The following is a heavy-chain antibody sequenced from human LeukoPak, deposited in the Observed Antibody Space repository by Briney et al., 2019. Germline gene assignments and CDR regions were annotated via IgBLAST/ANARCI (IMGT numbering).Heavy chain of an antibody. D-gene: IGHD6-13*01. V-gene: IGHV4-59*01. CDR3: ARGVYIAAAQYGY. CDR1: GGSISSYY. CDR2: IYYSGTT. J-gene: IGHJ4*02. Sequence: SETLSLTCTVSGGSISSYYWSWVRQPPRKGLEWIGYIYYSGTTNYNPSHKSRVTISVDTSKNQFSLQLSSVTAADTAVYYCARGVYIAAAQYGYWGQGTLVTVSS.